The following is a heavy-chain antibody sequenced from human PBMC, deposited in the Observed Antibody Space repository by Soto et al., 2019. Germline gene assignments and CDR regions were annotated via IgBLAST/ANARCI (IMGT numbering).Heavy chain of an antibody. Sequence: QMQLVQSGGGVVQPGRSLRLSCAGSGFTFSHYPIHWVRQAPGKGLEWVAVISFDGSNKFYADSVKGRFTISKDNSQNTLYLQMNDLRHEDTAVYYCARLPAPLVSVLYSFPLDVRESPFYVDIWGQSTTVTVAS. J-gene: IGHJ6*02. CDR2: ISFDGSNK. D-gene: IGHD5-18*01. V-gene: IGHV3-30*04. CDR1: GFTFSHYP. CDR3: ARLPAPLVSVLYSFPLDVRESPFYVDI.